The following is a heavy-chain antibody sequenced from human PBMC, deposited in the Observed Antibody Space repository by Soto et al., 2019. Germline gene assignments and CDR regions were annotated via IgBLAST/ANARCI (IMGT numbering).Heavy chain of an antibody. CDR3: ARDKAAAGTEEGYYYYYYGMDV. V-gene: IGHV3-7*01. CDR1: GFTFSSYW. J-gene: IGHJ6*02. D-gene: IGHD6-13*01. Sequence: GGSLRLSCAASGFTFSSYWMSWVRQAPGKGLEWVANIKQDGSEKYYVDSVKGRFTISRDNAKNSLYLQMNSLRAEDTAVYYCARDKAAAGTEEGYYYYYYGMDVWGQGTTVIVSS. CDR2: IKQDGSEK.